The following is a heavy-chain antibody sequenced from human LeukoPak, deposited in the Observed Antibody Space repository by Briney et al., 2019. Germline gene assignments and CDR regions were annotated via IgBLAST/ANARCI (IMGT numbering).Heavy chain of an antibody. V-gene: IGHV3-33*01. CDR2: IWYDGSNK. Sequence: GGSLRLSCAASGFTFSSYGMHWGRQDPGKGLEWVADIWYDGSNKYYADSVKGRFTISRDNSKNTRYLQMNSLRAEDTDVYYCSRCESSSCYYFVYWRRGARTIVS. CDR3: SRCESSSCYYFVY. D-gene: IGHD6-13*01. CDR1: GFTFSSYG. J-gene: IGHJ4*02.